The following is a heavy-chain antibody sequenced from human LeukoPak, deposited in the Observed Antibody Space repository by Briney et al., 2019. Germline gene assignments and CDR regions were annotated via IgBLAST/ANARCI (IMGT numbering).Heavy chain of an antibody. J-gene: IGHJ4*02. Sequence: PGGSLRLSCAASGFTFSSYSVNWVRQAPGQGLEWLSSISSSSTYIYYADSLKGRFTISRDNAKNSLYLQMNSLRAEDTAVYYCARLSYTANFDYWGQGTLVTVSS. D-gene: IGHD2-2*02. CDR2: ISSSSTYI. CDR1: GFTFSSYS. V-gene: IGHV3-21*01. CDR3: ARLSYTANFDY.